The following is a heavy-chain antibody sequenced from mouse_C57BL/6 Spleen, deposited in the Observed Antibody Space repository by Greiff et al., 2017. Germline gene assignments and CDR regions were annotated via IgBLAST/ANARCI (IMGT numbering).Heavy chain of an antibody. J-gene: IGHJ4*01. Sequence: QVQLKESGAELVKPGASVKISCTASGYEFSSYWMNWVKQRPGKGLEWIGQIYPGDGDTNYNGKFKGKATMTADKSSSTAYMQLSSLTSEDSAVYFCARKDYYAMDYWGQGTSVTVSS. CDR2: IYPGDGDT. CDR1: GYEFSSYW. CDR3: ARKDYYAMDY. V-gene: IGHV1-80*01.